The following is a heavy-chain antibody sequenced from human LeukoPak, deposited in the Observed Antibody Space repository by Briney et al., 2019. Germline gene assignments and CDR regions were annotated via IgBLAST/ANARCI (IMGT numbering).Heavy chain of an antibody. CDR1: GGSFSGYY. V-gene: IGHV4-34*01. J-gene: IGHJ4*02. CDR3: ARRGITVTTWSPFDY. D-gene: IGHD4-17*01. Sequence: SETLSLTCAVYGGSFSGYYWSWIRQPPGKGLEWIGEINHSGSTNYNPSLKSRVTISVDTSKNQFSLKLSSVTAADTAVYYCARRGITVTTWSPFDYWGQGTLVTVSS. CDR2: INHSGST.